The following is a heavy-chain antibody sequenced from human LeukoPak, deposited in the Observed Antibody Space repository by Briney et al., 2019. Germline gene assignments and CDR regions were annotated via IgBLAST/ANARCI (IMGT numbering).Heavy chain of an antibody. Sequence: ASVKVSCKTSGYTFTGYYMHWGRQAPGQGLEWMGWINPNSGGTNYAQKFQGRVTMTRDTSISTAYMELSRLRSDDTAVYYCAPTNRWNFYFDYWGQGTLVTVSS. V-gene: IGHV1-2*02. D-gene: IGHD1-7*01. CDR1: GYTFTGYY. J-gene: IGHJ4*02. CDR3: APTNRWNFYFDY. CDR2: INPNSGGT.